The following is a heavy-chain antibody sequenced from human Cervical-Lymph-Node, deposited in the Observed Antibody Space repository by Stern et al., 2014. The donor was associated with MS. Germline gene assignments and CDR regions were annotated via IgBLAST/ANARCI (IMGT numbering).Heavy chain of an antibody. D-gene: IGHD2-2*01. Sequence: VQLVQSGAEVKKPGASVTVSCKDSGYTFTSYGVNWVRQAPGQGLEWMGWISAYNGNTDYAQKFQGRVTVTTDTSTTTVYMELRSLRSDDTAFYYCARDSSSSWPLYGMDVWGQGTTVPVSS. J-gene: IGHJ6*02. CDR2: ISAYNGNT. CDR3: ARDSSSSWPLYGMDV. CDR1: GYTFTSYG. V-gene: IGHV1-18*01.